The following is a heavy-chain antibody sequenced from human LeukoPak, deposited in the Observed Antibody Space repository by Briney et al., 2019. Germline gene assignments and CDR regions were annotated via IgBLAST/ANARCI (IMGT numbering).Heavy chain of an antibody. CDR2: IRSKAYGGTT. Sequence: SNGDHYWSWIRQAPGKGLEWVGFIRSKAYGGTTEYAASVKGRFTISRDDSKSIAYLQMNSLKTEDTAVYYCTRGYSGYAHYWGQGTLATVSS. J-gene: IGHJ4*02. D-gene: IGHD5-12*01. CDR3: TRGYSGYAHY. CDR1: SNGDHY. V-gene: IGHV3-49*03.